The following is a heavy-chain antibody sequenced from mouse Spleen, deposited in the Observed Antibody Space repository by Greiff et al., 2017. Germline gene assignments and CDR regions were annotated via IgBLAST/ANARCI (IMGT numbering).Heavy chain of an antibody. J-gene: IGHJ4*01. Sequence: VQLQQSGAELVRPGASVKLSCKASGYTFTDYYINWVKQRPGQGLEWIARIYPGSGNTYYNEKFKGKATLTAEKSSSTAYMQLSSLTSEDSAVYFCAREGDGSYLDYWGQGTSVTVSS. V-gene: IGHV1-76*01. D-gene: IGHD1-1*02. CDR3: AREGDGSYLDY. CDR2: IYPGSGNT. CDR1: GYTFTDYY.